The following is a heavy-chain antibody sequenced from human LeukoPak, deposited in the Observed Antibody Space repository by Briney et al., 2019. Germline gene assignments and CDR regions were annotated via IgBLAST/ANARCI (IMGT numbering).Heavy chain of an antibody. D-gene: IGHD3-22*01. V-gene: IGHV4-59*01. CDR3: ARRAYSSGYYYFDD. CDR1: GDSISSYY. Sequence: PSETLSLTSTVAGDSISSYYWSWIRQPPGKGPEWIGYIYYRGSTNYNPSLKSRVTISMDTSKNQFSLKLSSVTAADTAVYYCARRAYSSGYYYFDDWGQGTLVTVSS. CDR2: IYYRGST. J-gene: IGHJ4*02.